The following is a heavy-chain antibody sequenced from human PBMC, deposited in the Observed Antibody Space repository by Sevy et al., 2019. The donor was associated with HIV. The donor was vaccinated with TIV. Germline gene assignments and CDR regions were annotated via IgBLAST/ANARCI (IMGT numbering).Heavy chain of an antibody. J-gene: IGHJ4*02. D-gene: IGHD5-18*01. V-gene: IGHV4-59*01. CDR2: YSGRT. CDR3: ARVRYTYGFPIFFDY. CDR1: GGSISSYY. Sequence: SETLSLTYSVSGGSISSYYWSWIRQPPGKGLEWIDYSGRTSYNTSLKSRVTISVDRSKNQFSLKLRSVTAADTAIYYCARVRYTYGFPIFFDYWGQGILVTVSS.